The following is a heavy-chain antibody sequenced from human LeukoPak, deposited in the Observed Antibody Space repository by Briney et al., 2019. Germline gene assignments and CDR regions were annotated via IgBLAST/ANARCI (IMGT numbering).Heavy chain of an antibody. J-gene: IGHJ3*02. CDR3: VGFWSGYPTHAFDI. D-gene: IGHD3-3*01. V-gene: IGHV3-23*01. CDR2: ISGSGGST. CDR1: GFTFSSYA. Sequence: GGSLRLSCAASGFTFSSYAMSWVRQAPGKGLEWVSAISGSGGSTYYADSVKGRFTISRDNSKNTLYLQMNSLRAEDTVVYYCVGFWSGYPTHAFDIWGQGTMVTVSS.